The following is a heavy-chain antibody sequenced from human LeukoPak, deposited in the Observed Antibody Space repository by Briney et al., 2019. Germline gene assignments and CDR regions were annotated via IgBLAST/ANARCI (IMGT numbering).Heavy chain of an antibody. J-gene: IGHJ6*02. CDR3: ATPIVVVPAAADYYYYGMDV. CDR1: GGTFSSYA. Sequence: ASVKVSCKASGGTFSSYAISWVRQAPGQGLEWMGWISACNGNTNYAQKLQGRVTMTTDTSTSTAYMELRSLRSDDTAVYYCATPIVVVPAAADYYYYGMDVWGQGTTVTVSS. D-gene: IGHD2-2*01. CDR2: ISACNGNT. V-gene: IGHV1-18*01.